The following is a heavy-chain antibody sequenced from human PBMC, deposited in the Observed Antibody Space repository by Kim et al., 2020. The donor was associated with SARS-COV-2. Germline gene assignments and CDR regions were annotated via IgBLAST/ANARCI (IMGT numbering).Heavy chain of an antibody. Sequence: GGSLRLSSAASGFTFSSYGMHWVRQAPGKGLEWVAVIWYDGSNKYYADSVKGRFTISRDNSKNTLYLQMNSLRAEDTAVYYCARDRAFGDYDSSDYWGQGPRVTVSS. D-gene: IGHD3-22*01. CDR2: IWYDGSNK. V-gene: IGHV3-33*01. CDR1: GFTFSSYG. CDR3: ARDRAFGDYDSSDY. J-gene: IGHJ4*02.